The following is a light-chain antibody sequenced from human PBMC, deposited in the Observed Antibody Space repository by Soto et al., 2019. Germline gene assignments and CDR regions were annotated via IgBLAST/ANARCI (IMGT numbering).Light chain of an antibody. J-gene: IGLJ2*01. CDR3: TSYTTSSTLV. CDR2: DVT. CDR1: SSDIGTYNS. Sequence: QSVLTQPASVSGSPGQSITISCTGTSSDIGTYNSVSWYQQHAGKVPKLMIYDVTNRPSGVSDRFSGSKSGNTASLTISGLQAEDEADYYCTSYTTSSTLVFSGGTKLTVL. V-gene: IGLV2-14*01.